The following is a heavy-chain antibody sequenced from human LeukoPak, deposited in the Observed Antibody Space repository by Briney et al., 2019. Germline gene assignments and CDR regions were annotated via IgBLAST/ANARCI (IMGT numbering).Heavy chain of an antibody. CDR3: ARSPSRDGYNNLILFEN. Sequence: PSETLSLTCTVSGGSISNYYWSWIRQPPGKGLEWIGYIYYSGSTDYNPSLKSRVTISVDTSENHFPLMLTFVTAADTAVYYCARSPSRDGYNNLILFENWGQGTLVTVSS. D-gene: IGHD5-24*01. J-gene: IGHJ4*02. V-gene: IGHV4-59*08. CDR1: GGSISNYY. CDR2: IYYSGST.